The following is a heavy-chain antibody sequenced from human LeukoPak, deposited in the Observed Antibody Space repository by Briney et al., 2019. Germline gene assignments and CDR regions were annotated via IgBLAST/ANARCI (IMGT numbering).Heavy chain of an antibody. CDR2: IFPGDSDT. V-gene: IGHV5-51*01. CDR3: ATPSGSSCYYRS. Sequence: GESLKISCQGSGYSFISYWNAWLRQMPGKGLEWMGIIFPGDSDTRYSPSFEGQVTISVDKSINTAYLQWSSLKASDTAMYYCATPSGSSCYYRSWGQGTLVTVSS. CDR1: GYSFISYW. D-gene: IGHD3-22*01. J-gene: IGHJ4*02.